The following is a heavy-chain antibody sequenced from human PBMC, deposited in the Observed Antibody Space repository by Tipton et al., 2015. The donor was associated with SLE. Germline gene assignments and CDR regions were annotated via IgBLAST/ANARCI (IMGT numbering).Heavy chain of an antibody. Sequence: TLSLTCTVSGGSISSSSYYWGWIRQPPGKGLEWIGSFYYSGSTDYNPSPKSRVTISVDTSKNQFSLKLSSVTAADTAVDYCASFSSSPGFDYWGQGTLVTVSS. CDR1: GGSISSSSYY. J-gene: IGHJ4*02. V-gene: IGHV4-39*07. D-gene: IGHD6-13*01. CDR2: FYYSGST. CDR3: ASFSSSPGFDY.